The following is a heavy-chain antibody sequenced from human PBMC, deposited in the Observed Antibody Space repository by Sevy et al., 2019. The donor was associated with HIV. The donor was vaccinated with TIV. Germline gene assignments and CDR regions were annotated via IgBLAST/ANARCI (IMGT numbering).Heavy chain of an antibody. V-gene: IGHV3-7*01. CDR2: IKEDGSEK. D-gene: IGHD2-2*01. CDR3: AGDQGCSSTSCSNWCDP. CDR1: GFTFSTYW. J-gene: IGHJ5*02. Sequence: GGSLRLSCAASGFTFSTYWMTWVRQAPGKGLEWVANIKEDGSEKYYVDSVKGRFTISRDNAKNSLYLQMNSLRAGDTAVYYCAGDQGCSSTSCSNWCDPWGQGTLVTVSS.